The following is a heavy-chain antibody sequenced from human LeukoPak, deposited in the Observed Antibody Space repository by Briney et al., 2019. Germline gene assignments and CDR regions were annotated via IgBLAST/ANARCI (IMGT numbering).Heavy chain of an antibody. V-gene: IGHV3-74*01. CDR2: INSDGSST. CDR1: GFTFSSYW. CDR3: ARKSRIYSYGPNWFDP. Sequence: GGSLRLSCAASGFTFSSYWMHWVRQAPGKGLVWVSRINSDGSSTSYADSVKGRFTISRDNAKNTLYLQMNSLRAEDTAVYYCARKSRIYSYGPNWFDPWGQGTLVTVPS. J-gene: IGHJ5*02. D-gene: IGHD5-18*01.